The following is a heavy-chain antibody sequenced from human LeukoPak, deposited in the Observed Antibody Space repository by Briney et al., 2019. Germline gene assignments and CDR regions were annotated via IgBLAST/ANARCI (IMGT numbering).Heavy chain of an antibody. D-gene: IGHD2-2*01. CDR1: GFTFSSYA. V-gene: IGHV3-23*01. Sequence: GGSLRLSCAASGFTFSSYAMSWVRQAPGKGLEWVSAISGSGGSTYYADSVKGRFTISRDNSKNTLYLQMNSLRAEDTAVYYCAKDSMQLGYCCSTSCYPGYFDYWGQGTLVTVSS. CDR3: AKDSMQLGYCCSTSCYPGYFDY. J-gene: IGHJ4*02. CDR2: ISGSGGST.